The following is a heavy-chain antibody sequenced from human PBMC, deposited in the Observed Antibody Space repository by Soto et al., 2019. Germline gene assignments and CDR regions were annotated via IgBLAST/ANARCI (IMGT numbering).Heavy chain of an antibody. D-gene: IGHD6-13*01. J-gene: IGHJ3*02. CDR1: GFTVSSNY. V-gene: IGHV3-53*04. CDR2: IYSGGST. Sequence: EVQLVESGGGLVQPGGSLRLSCAASGFTVSSNYMSWVRQAPGKGLEWVSVIYSGGSTYYAVSVKGRFTISRHNSKNTLYLQMNSLRAEDTAVYYCANSSTTEAGTHLDDFDIWGQGTMVNVSS. CDR3: ANSSTTEAGTHLDDFDI.